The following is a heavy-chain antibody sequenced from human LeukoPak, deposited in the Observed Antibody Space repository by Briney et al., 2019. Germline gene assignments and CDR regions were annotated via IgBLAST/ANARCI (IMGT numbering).Heavy chain of an antibody. CDR1: GFTFGDYY. CDR3: ARDLAAYYGSGSYPLDY. J-gene: IGHJ4*02. CDR2: ISSSGSTI. D-gene: IGHD3-10*01. Sequence: GGSLRLSCAASGFTFGDYYMSWIRQAPGKGLEWVSYISSSGSTIYYADSVKGRFTISRDNAKNSLYLQMNSLRAEDTAVYYCARDLAAYYGSGSYPLDYWGQGTLVTVSS. V-gene: IGHV3-11*01.